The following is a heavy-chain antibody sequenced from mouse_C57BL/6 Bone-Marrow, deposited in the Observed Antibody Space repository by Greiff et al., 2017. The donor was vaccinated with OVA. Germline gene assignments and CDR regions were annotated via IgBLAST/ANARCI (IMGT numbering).Heavy chain of an antibody. Sequence: VQLQQSGPELVKPGASVKISCKASGYAFSSSWMNWVKQRPGKGLEWIGRIYPGDGDTNYNGKSKGKATLTADKSSSTAYMQLSSLTSEDSAVYFCARHEDGYYASYFDYWGQGTTLTVSS. J-gene: IGHJ2*01. V-gene: IGHV1-82*01. CDR1: GYAFSSSW. CDR2: IYPGDGDT. D-gene: IGHD2-3*01. CDR3: ARHEDGYYASYFDY.